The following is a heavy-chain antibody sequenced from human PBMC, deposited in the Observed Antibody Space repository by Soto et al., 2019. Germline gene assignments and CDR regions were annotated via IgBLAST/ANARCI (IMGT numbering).Heavy chain of an antibody. V-gene: IGHV3-30*03. CDR3: ARDRRGHGERYNFGEYFHH. D-gene: IGHD5-12*01. CDR2: ISYDGSNK. Sequence: PGGSLRLSCAASGITFSNHGMHWVRQAPGKGLEWVAVISYDGSNKYYADSVKGRFTISRDNSNNMLYLQMNSLRVEDTAVYSCARDRRGHGERYNFGEYFHHWGQGTLVTVSS. J-gene: IGHJ1*01. CDR1: GITFSNHG.